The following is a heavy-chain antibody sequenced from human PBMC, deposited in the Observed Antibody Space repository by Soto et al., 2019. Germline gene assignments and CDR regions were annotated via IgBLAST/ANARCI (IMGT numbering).Heavy chain of an antibody. CDR1: GFSLSTSGVA. CDR3: AHTRAGITMVRGVILFDD. D-gene: IGHD3-10*01. Sequence: QITLKESSPTLVKPTQTLTLTCTFSGFSLSTSGVAVGWIRQPPGKALEWLALIYWDDDKRYSPSLKSRLTITKDTSKNQVVLTMTNMDPVDTATYYCAHTRAGITMVRGVILFDDWGQGTLVTVSS. J-gene: IGHJ4*02. CDR2: IYWDDDK. V-gene: IGHV2-5*02.